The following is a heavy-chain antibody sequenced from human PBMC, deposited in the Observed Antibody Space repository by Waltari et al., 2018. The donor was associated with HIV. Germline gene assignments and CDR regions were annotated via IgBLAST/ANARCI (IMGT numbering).Heavy chain of an antibody. CDR2: INHSGST. CDR3: ATKDYYGSGSYYSSFDY. D-gene: IGHD3-10*01. J-gene: IGHJ4*02. Sequence: VQLQQWGAGLLKPSETLSLTCAVYGGSFSGYYWCWIREPPGKGVEWIGEINHSGSTNYNPSLKSRVTISVDTSKNHFSLKLSSVTAADTAVYYCATKDYYGSGSYYSSFDYWGQGTLVTGAS. CDR1: GGSFSGYY. V-gene: IGHV4-34*01.